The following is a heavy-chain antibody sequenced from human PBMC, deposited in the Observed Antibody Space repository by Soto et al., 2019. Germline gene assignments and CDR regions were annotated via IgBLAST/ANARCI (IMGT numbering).Heavy chain of an antibody. Sequence: NPSETLSLTCTVSGGSISSYYWSWIRQPPGKGLEWIGYIYYSGSTYYNPSLKSRVTISVDTSKNQFSLKLSSVTAADTAVYYCARDAFYYDSRGPSSYYYYYGMDVWGQGTTVTVSS. V-gene: IGHV4-59*12. CDR2: IYYSGST. CDR3: ARDAFYYDSRGPSSYYYYYGMDV. CDR1: GGSISSYY. J-gene: IGHJ6*02. D-gene: IGHD3-22*01.